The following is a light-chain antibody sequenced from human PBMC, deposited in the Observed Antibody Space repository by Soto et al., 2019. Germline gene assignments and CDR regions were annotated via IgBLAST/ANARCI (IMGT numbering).Light chain of an antibody. V-gene: IGKV1-9*01. CDR3: QQLNS. CDR1: QGISSY. Sequence: DIQLTQSPSFLSASVGDRVTITCRASQGISSYLAWYQQKPGKAPKLLIYAASTLQSGVPSRFSGSGSGTEFTLTISSLQPEDFATYYCQQLNSFGPGTKLEIK. CDR2: AAS. J-gene: IGKJ2*01.